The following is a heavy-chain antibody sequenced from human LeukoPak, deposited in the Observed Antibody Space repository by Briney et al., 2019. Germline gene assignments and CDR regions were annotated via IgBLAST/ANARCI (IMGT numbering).Heavy chain of an antibody. D-gene: IGHD5-18*01. CDR3: ARDPDGYSYGYADY. J-gene: IGHJ4*02. V-gene: IGHV3-7*01. CDR1: GFTFSSSW. Sequence: GGSLRLSCAASGFTFSSSWMSWVRQAPGKGLEWVANINQDGSEKYYVDSVKGRFTISRDNAKNSLYLQMNSLRVEDTAVYYCARDPDGYSYGYADYWGQGTLVTVSS. CDR2: INQDGSEK.